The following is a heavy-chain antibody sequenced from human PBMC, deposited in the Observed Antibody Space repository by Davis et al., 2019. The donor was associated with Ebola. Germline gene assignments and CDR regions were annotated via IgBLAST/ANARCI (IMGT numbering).Heavy chain of an antibody. CDR2: ISSSSNYI. CDR1: GFTFSSNS. V-gene: IGHV3-21*01. Sequence: GGSLRLSCAASGFTFSSNSMNWVRQAPGKGLEWVSFISSSSNYIYYADSVKGRFTVSRDNAKNSLYLQMNSLRAEDTAVYYCVRDGWGSSWVRGMDVWGQGTTVTVSS. D-gene: IGHD6-13*01. CDR3: VRDGWGSSWVRGMDV. J-gene: IGHJ6*02.